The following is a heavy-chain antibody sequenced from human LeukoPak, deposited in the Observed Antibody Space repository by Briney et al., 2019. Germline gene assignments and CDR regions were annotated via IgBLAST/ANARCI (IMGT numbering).Heavy chain of an antibody. V-gene: IGHV3-11*01. D-gene: IGHD3-3*01. CDR3: AREGGVVN. Sequence: GGPLRFSGAPSGFTFSDNSMTWFGQAPGKGLEWVSYISSSGSTIYYADSVKGRFTISRDNAKNSLYLQMNSLRAEDTAVYYCAREGGVVNWGQGTLVTVSS. CDR2: ISSSGSTI. J-gene: IGHJ4*02. CDR1: GFTFSDNS.